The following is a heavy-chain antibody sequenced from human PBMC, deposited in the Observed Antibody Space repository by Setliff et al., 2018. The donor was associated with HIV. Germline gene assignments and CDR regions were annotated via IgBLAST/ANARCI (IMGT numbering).Heavy chain of an antibody. V-gene: IGHV4-38-2*01. CDR3: ASRVYYYDSNNFLREEGFDP. D-gene: IGHD3-22*01. CDR2: MFRTGTS. J-gene: IGHJ5*02. Sequence: SETLSLTCAVSGYSIRSGYYWGWIRQSPGKGLEWIGTMFRTGTSYYNPSLKSRVTISIDTSKNQFSLNLTSVTAADTAVYYCASRVYYYDSNNFLREEGFDPWGQGTLVTVSS. CDR1: GYSIRSGYY.